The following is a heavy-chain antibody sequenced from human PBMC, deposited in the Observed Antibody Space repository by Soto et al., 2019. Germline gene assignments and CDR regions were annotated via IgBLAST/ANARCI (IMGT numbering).Heavy chain of an antibody. J-gene: IGHJ4*02. CDR1: GGSFSGYY. CDR3: ARGDREDTRFWDY. V-gene: IGHV4-34*01. Sequence: QVRLQQWGAGLLKPSETLSLTCAVYGGSFSGYYWSWIRQPPGKGLEWIGEINHSGSTNYNPSLKSRVTISVDTSKNQFSLKLSSVTAADTAVYYCARGDREDTRFWDYWGQGTLVTVSS. D-gene: IGHD2-15*01. CDR2: INHSGST.